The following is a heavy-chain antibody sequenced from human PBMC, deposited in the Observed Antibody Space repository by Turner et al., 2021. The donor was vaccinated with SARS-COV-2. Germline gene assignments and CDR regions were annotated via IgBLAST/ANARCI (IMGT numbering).Heavy chain of an antibody. Sequence: EVQLVESGGGLVQPGGSLRLSCAASGFTFSPYELNWVRQAPGEGLEWVSCISASGSPIYYADSVKGRFTISRDNAKNSLYLQMNSLRADDTALYYCARDYRWQLRGGAFDYWGQGTLVTVS. V-gene: IGHV3-48*03. D-gene: IGHD2-8*02. CDR1: GFTFSPYE. CDR2: ISASGSPI. CDR3: ARDYRWQLRGGAFDY. J-gene: IGHJ4*02.